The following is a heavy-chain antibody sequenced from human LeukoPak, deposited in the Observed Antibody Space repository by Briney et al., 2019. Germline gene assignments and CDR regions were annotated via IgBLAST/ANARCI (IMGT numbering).Heavy chain of an antibody. Sequence: SVKVSCKASGDTFSSYTISWVRQAPGQGLEWMGGIIPIFGSAIYAQKFQGRVTMTEDTSTDTAYMELSSLRSEDTAVYYCATDHFGSSSGSLYYFDYWGQGTLVTVSS. CDR3: ATDHFGSSSGSLYYFDY. D-gene: IGHD3-10*01. J-gene: IGHJ4*02. CDR2: IIPIFGSA. V-gene: IGHV1-69*06. CDR1: GDTFSSYT.